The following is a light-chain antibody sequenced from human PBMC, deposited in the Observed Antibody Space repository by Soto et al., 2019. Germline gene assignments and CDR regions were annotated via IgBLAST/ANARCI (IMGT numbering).Light chain of an antibody. CDR3: QHFGWSSST. CDR2: GAS. V-gene: IGKV3-20*01. J-gene: IGKJ5*01. Sequence: EIVLTQSPGTLSLSPGERATLSCRASQSVGNNDLAWYQQKPGQAPRLLIYGASSRATGIPDRFSGSSSGPEFTLTISSLETEDFAVYSCQHFGWSSSTFGQGTRLEIK. CDR1: QSVGNND.